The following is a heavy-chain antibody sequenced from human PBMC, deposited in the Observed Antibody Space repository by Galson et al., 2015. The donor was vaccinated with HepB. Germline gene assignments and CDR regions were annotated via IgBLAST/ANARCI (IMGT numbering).Heavy chain of an antibody. CDR3: VRIGVTEALFDY. V-gene: IGHV3-21*01. J-gene: IGHJ4*02. D-gene: IGHD3-3*01. CDR1: GFTFSSYN. CDR2: ISSSNNYI. Sequence: SLRLSCAASGFTFSSYNMNWVRQAPGKGLEWVSSISSSNNYIYYADSVKGRFTISRDNAKNSLYLQMNSLRAEDTAVYYCVRIGVTEALFDYWGQGTLVTVSS.